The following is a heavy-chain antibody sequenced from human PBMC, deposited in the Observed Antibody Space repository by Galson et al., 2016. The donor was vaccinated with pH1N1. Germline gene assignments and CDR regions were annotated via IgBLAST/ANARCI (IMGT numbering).Heavy chain of an antibody. D-gene: IGHD3-3*01. Sequence: SVKVSCKASGGTISEYAIRWVRQAPGQGLEWMGGIIPIFGTPNYAQNFRGRLKITADESTSTVYLEKKSLTPDDTAVYYCARGRVPMFGVIKYYGVDVWGQGTTLSASS. J-gene: IGHJ6*02. CDR2: IIPIFGTP. CDR1: GGTISEYA. CDR3: ARGRVPMFGVIKYYGVDV. V-gene: IGHV1-69*13.